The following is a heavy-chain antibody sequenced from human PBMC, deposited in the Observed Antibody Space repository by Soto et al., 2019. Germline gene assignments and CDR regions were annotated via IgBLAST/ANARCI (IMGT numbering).Heavy chain of an antibody. D-gene: IGHD3-3*01. J-gene: IGHJ6*02. CDR2: ISAYNGNT. Sequence: ASVKVSCKASGYTFTSYGISWVRQAPGQGLEWMGWISAYNGNTNYAQKLQGRVTMTTDTSTSTAYMELRSLRSDDAAVYYCARAGDYDFWSGYYSPPYYYYGMDVWGQGTTLTVYS. CDR3: ARAGDYDFWSGYYSPPYYYYGMDV. CDR1: GYTFTSYG. V-gene: IGHV1-18*01.